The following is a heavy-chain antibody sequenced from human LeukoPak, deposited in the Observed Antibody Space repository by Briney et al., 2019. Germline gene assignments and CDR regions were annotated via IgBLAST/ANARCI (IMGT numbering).Heavy chain of an antibody. CDR1: GGTFSSYA. Sequence: SVKVSCKASGGTFSSYAISWVRQAPGQGLEWMGGIIPIFGTANYAQKFQGRVTITADESTSTAYMELSSLRSEDTAVYYCARGSGRVSMMESGYYYGMDVWGQGTTVTVSS. V-gene: IGHV1-69*01. D-gene: IGHD5/OR15-5a*01. J-gene: IGHJ6*02. CDR2: IIPIFGTA. CDR3: ARGSGRVSMMESGYYYGMDV.